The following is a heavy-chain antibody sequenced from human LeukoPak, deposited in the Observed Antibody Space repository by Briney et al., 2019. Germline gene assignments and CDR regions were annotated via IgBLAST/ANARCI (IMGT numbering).Heavy chain of an antibody. CDR1: GFTFSSYW. CDR3: AREGPGEYFDY. J-gene: IGHJ4*02. Sequence: GGSLRLSCAASGFTFSSYWMSWVRQAPGKGLEWVANINQDGSEKYYVGSVKGRFTISRDNGKNSLYLQLNSLRAEDTAVYYCAREGPGEYFDYWGQGTLVTVSS. D-gene: IGHD3-10*01. CDR2: INQDGSEK. V-gene: IGHV3-7*01.